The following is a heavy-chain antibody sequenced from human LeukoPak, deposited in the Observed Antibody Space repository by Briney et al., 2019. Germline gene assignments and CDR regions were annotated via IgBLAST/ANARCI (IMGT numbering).Heavy chain of an antibody. D-gene: IGHD3-16*01. CDR1: GYTFTGYY. J-gene: IGHJ6*02. CDR3: ARRINYYDNNGPLYGLDV. CDR2: IIPMIGIT. V-gene: IGHV1-69*02. Sequence: SVKVSCKASGYTFTGYYMHWVRQAPGQGHEWMGRIIPMIGITDHAQKFQGRVTIDADKFTSTAYMELRSLRSEDTAVYYCARRINYYDNNGPLYGLDVWGQGTTVTVSS.